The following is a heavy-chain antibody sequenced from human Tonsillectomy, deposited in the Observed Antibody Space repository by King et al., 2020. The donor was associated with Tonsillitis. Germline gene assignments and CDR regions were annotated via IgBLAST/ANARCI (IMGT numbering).Heavy chain of an antibody. J-gene: IGHJ6*02. Sequence: VQLVESGGGVVQPGRSLRLSCAASGFTFSSYAMHWVRQAPGKGLEWVAVISYDGSNKYFADSVKGRFTISRDNSKNTLYLQMNSLRAEDTAVYYCAGEYYDILTGPPDVWGQGTTVTVSS. V-gene: IGHV3-30-3*01. CDR2: ISYDGSNK. CDR3: AGEYYDILTGPPDV. D-gene: IGHD3-9*01. CDR1: GFTFSSYA.